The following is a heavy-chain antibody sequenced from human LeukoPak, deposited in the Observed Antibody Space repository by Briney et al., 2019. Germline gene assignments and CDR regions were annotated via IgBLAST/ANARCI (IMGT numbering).Heavy chain of an antibody. D-gene: IGHD3-10*01. CDR3: ASGSGSYSHWFDP. J-gene: IGHJ5*02. CDR1: GGSISSYY. CDR2: LYTSGST. V-gene: IGHV4-4*07. Sequence: SETLSLTCTVSGGSISSYYWNWIRQPAGKGLEWIGRLYTSGSTNYNPSLKSRVTMSVDTSKNQFSLKPTSVTAADTAVYYCASGSGSYSHWFDPWGQGILVTVSS.